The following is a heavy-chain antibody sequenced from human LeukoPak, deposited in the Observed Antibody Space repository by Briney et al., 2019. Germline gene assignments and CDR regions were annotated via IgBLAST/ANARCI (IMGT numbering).Heavy chain of an antibody. V-gene: IGHV4-31*02. CDR1: GGSISSGGYY. J-gene: IGHJ4*02. D-gene: IGHD7-27*01. CDR3: ARDWGGQVDY. Sequence: PSETLSLTWTVSGGSISSGGYYWSWIRQHPGKGLEWIGYIYYSGSTYYNPSLKSRVTISVDTSKNQFSLKLSSVTAADTAVYYCARDWGGQVDYWGQGTLVTVSS. CDR2: IYYSGST.